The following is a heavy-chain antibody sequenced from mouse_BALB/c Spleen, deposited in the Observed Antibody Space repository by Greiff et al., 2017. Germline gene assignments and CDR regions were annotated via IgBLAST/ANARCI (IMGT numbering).Heavy chain of an antibody. V-gene: IGHV5-17*02. CDR3: ARSNLLLRPFYYAMDY. CDR1: GFTFSSFG. J-gene: IGHJ4*01. CDR2: ISSGSSTI. D-gene: IGHD1-1*01. Sequence: EVKLVESGGGLVQPGGSRKLSCAASGFTFSSFGMHWVRQAPEKGLEWVAYISSGSSTIYYADTVKGRFTIFRDNPKNTLFLQMTSLRSEDTAMYYCARSNLLLRPFYYAMDYWGQGTSVTVSS.